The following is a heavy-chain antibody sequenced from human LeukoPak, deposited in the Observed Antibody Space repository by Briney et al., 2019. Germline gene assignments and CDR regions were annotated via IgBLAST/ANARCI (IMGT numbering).Heavy chain of an antibody. D-gene: IGHD5-24*01. CDR1: GFTFSSYW. Sequence: GGSLRLSCAVSGFTFSSYWMHWDRQAPGKGLVWVSAISGSGGSTYYADSVKGRFTISRDNSKNTLYLQMNSLRAEDTAVYYCAKKGRWLPFFDYWGQGTLVTVSS. CDR2: ISGSGGST. CDR3: AKKGRWLPFFDY. V-gene: IGHV3-23*01. J-gene: IGHJ4*02.